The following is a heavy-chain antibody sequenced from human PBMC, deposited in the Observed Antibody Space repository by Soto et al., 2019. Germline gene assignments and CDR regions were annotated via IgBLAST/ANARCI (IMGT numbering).Heavy chain of an antibody. CDR2: VKYDGSQT. CDR1: GFTFSSYW. Sequence: CADSGFTFSSYWMSWVRQAPGKGLEWVANVKYDGSQTYYVGSVKGRFTISRDNAKNSLYLQMNSLRAEDTAVYYCTRDFQGPLDYGMDVWGQGTTVTVSS. D-gene: IGHD1-1*01. CDR3: TRDFQGPLDYGMDV. V-gene: IGHV3-7*01. J-gene: IGHJ6*02.